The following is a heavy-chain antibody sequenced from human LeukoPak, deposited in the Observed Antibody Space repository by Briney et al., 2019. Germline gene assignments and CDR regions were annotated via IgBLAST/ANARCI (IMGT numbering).Heavy chain of an antibody. CDR1: GFTFSSYA. CDR3: ANLLRWEPY. D-gene: IGHD4-23*01. V-gene: IGHV3-30*04. CDR2: ISYDGSNK. J-gene: IGHJ4*02. Sequence: GGSLRLSCAASGFTFSSYAMHWVRQAPGKGLEWVALISYDGSNKYYADSVKGRFTISRDNSKNTLYLQMNSLRAEDTAVYYCANLLRWEPYWGQGTLVTVSS.